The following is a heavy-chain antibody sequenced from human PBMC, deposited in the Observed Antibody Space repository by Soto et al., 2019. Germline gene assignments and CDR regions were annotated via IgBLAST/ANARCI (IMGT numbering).Heavy chain of an antibody. CDR1: GYNFNTNW. Sequence: GESLKISCKGSGYNFNTNWIGWERQRPGKGLEWMGIIYPGDSDTRYSPSFQGQVTISVDKSISTAYLQWSSLKASDTAMYYCARDLGYCTSGTCYEWFDPWGQGTLVTVSS. CDR2: IYPGDSDT. D-gene: IGHD2-8*01. J-gene: IGHJ5*02. V-gene: IGHV5-51*01. CDR3: ARDLGYCTSGTCYEWFDP.